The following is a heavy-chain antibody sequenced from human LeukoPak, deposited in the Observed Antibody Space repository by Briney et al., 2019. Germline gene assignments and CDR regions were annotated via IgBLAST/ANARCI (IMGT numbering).Heavy chain of an antibody. V-gene: IGHV4-59*12. J-gene: IGHJ6*03. D-gene: IGHD6-6*01. Sequence: SETLSLTCTVSGDFITAYYWSWIRQPPGKGLEWIGYVYYSGSTEYNPSLRSRVTISLERSKHQFSLKLSSVTAADTAVYYCARAVARQTYYYYYYMDVWGKGTTVTVSS. CDR1: GDFITAYY. CDR3: ARAVARQTYYYYYYMDV. CDR2: VYYSGST.